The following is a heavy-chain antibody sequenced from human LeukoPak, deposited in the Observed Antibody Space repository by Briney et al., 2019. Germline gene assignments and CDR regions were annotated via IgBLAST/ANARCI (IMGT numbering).Heavy chain of an antibody. Sequence: SETLSLTCGVSGYSISSGYFWGWIRQSPGKGLEWIGSIWHSGTTYFNPSLKSRVTISVDTSKNQFSLNVKSVTAADTAVYYCARLHSSVWPVDYWGHGTLVTVSS. CDR3: ARLHSSVWPVDY. CDR2: IWHSGTT. CDR1: GYSISSGYF. D-gene: IGHD6-19*01. V-gene: IGHV4-38-2*01. J-gene: IGHJ4*01.